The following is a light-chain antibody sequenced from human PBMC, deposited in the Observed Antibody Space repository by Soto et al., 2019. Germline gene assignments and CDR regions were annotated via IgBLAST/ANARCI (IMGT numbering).Light chain of an antibody. CDR1: SSDVGGYNY. CDR2: DVS. Sequence: QSALTQPPSVSRSPGQSVTISCTGTSSDVGGYNYVSWYQQHPGKAPKVMIYDVSKRPSGVPDRFSGSKSGNTASLTISGLQAEDEAECYSCSKGGSQEVFVTGTKVT. CDR3: CSKGGSQEV. V-gene: IGLV2-11*01. J-gene: IGLJ1*01.